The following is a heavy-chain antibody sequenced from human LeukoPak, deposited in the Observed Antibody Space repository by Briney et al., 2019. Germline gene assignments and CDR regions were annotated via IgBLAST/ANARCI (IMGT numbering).Heavy chain of an antibody. CDR1: GFTFSSYG. J-gene: IGHJ4*02. D-gene: IGHD1-26*01. CDR3: ARGMYSGSYGGNEY. Sequence: SGRSLRLSCAASGFTFSSYGMHWVRQAPGKGLEWVAVISYDGSNKYYADSVKGRFTISRDNSKNTLYLQMNSLRPEDTAVYYCARGMYSGSYGGNEYWGQGTLVTVSS. CDR2: ISYDGSNK. V-gene: IGHV3-30*03.